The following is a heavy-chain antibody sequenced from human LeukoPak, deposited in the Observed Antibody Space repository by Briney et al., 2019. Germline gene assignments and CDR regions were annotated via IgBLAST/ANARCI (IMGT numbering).Heavy chain of an antibody. CDR1: GDSVSSNSAA. CDR3: ARALGYSSGWLPPNFDY. V-gene: IGHV6-1*01. D-gene: IGHD6-19*01. CDR2: TYYRSKWYN. J-gene: IGHJ4*02. Sequence: SQTLSLTCAISGDSVSSNSAAWNWIRQSPSRGLEWLGRTYYRSKWYNDYAVSVKSRITINPDTSKNQFSLQLNSVTPEDTAVYYCARALGYSSGWLPPNFDYWGQGTLVTVFS.